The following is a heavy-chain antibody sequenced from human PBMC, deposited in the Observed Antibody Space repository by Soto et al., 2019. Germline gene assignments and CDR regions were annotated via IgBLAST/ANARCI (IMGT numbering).Heavy chain of an antibody. CDR2: TRNKANSYTT. D-gene: IGHD3-3*01. CDR3: ARAYYDFWSGGRAVYYYYYMDV. J-gene: IGHJ6*03. Sequence: GGSLRLSCAASGFTFSDHYMDWVRQAPGKGLEWVGRTRNKANSYTTEYAASVKGRFTISRDDSKNSLYLQMNSLKTEDTAVYYCARAYYDFWSGGRAVYYYYYMDVWGKGTTVTVSS. V-gene: IGHV3-72*01. CDR1: GFTFSDHY.